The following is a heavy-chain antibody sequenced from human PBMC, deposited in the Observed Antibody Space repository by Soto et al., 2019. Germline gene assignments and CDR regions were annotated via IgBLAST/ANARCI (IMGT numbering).Heavy chain of an antibody. CDR3: ASASSWYENWFDP. J-gene: IGHJ5*02. CDR1: SGSISSSNW. D-gene: IGHD6-13*01. Sequence: QVQLQESGPGLVKPSGTLSLTCAVSSGSISSSNWWSWVRQPPGKGLEWIGEIYHSGSTNYNPSHKSRVTISVDKSKNQLSLKLSSVTAADTAVYYCASASSWYENWFDPWGQGTLVTVSS. V-gene: IGHV4-4*02. CDR2: IYHSGST.